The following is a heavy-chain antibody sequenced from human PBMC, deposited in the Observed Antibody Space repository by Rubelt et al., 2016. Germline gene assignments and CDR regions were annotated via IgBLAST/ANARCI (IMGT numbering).Heavy chain of an antibody. CDR3: ARDKSLAD. CDR2: INPNSGGT. CDR1: AYTFTAYF. Sequence: QVQLVQSGAEVKKPGASVKISCKASAYTFTAYFIHWVRQAPGQGLEWMGRINPNSGGTNYAQKFQGRVTMTRDTSSSTAYMELSRLRSEDTAVYYCARDKSLADWGQGTLVTVSS. V-gene: IGHV1-2*06. J-gene: IGHJ4*02.